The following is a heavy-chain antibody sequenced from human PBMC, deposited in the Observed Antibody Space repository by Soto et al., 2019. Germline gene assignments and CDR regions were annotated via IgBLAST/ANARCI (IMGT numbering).Heavy chain of an antibody. CDR1: GFTFSSFW. CDR3: AKRGVDTFGMSY. V-gene: IGHV3-74*01. D-gene: IGHD3-10*01. CDR2: INTDGSST. Sequence: EVQLVESGGGLVQPGGSLRLSCAVSGFTFSSFWMPWVRQAPGEGLVWVSRINTDGSSTSYADSVKGRFTIPRDNAKNTLYLQMNKRRVEETAMYYCAKRGVDTFGMSYWGQGTLVTVSS. J-gene: IGHJ4*02.